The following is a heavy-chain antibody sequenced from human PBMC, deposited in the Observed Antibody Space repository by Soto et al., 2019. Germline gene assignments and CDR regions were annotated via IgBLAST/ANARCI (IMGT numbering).Heavy chain of an antibody. D-gene: IGHD3-10*01. J-gene: IGHJ4*02. Sequence: SETLSLTCAVSGGFTSTNNWWSWVRQPPGKGLEWIGDAYHSGSTEYNPSLKSRVSISVDKSKNQISLKLTSATAADTAVYYCARSPPSSYYGGSGTFDYWGQGTLVTVSS. CDR2: AYHSGST. CDR1: GGFTSTNNW. V-gene: IGHV4-4*02. CDR3: ARSPPSSYYGGSGTFDY.